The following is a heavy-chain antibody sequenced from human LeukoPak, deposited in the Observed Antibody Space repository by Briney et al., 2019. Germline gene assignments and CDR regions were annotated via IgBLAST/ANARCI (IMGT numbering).Heavy chain of an antibody. Sequence: ASVKVSCKASGYTLTELSMHWVRQAPGKGLEWMGGFDPEDGETIYAQKFQGRVTMTEDTSTDTAYMELSSLRSEDTAVYYCATAPIFGRRYYYYGMDVWGQGTTVTVSS. D-gene: IGHD3-3*01. J-gene: IGHJ6*02. CDR1: GYTLTELS. V-gene: IGHV1-24*01. CDR3: ATAPIFGRRYYYYGMDV. CDR2: FDPEDGET.